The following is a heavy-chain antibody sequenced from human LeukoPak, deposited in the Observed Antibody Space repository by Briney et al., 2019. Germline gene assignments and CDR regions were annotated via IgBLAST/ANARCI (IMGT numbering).Heavy chain of an antibody. J-gene: IGHJ4*02. D-gene: IGHD2-2*01. CDR2: IYHSGST. CDR3: ARTYCSSSASCYFDY. V-gene: IGHV4-30-2*01. Sequence: SETLSLTCTVSGGSISRGGYYWSWIRQPPGKGLEWIGYIYHSGSTYYNPSLNRRVTTSVDRSKNQFSLNLSSVTAADTAVYYCARTYCSSSASCYFDYWGQGTLVTVSS. CDR1: GGSISRGGYY.